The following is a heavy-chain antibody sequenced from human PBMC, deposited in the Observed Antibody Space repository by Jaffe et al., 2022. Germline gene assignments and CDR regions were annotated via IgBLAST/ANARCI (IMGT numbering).Heavy chain of an antibody. CDR3: ARGWYGSNWFDP. CDR1: GGSFSGYY. V-gene: IGHV4-34*01. Sequence: QVQLQQWGAGLLKPSETLSLTCAVYGGSFSGYYWSWIRQPPGKGLEWIGEINHSGSTNYNPSLKSRVTISVDTSKNQFSLKLSSVTAADTAVYYCARGWYGSNWFDPWGQGTLVTVSS. CDR2: INHSGST. J-gene: IGHJ5*02. D-gene: IGHD6-13*01.